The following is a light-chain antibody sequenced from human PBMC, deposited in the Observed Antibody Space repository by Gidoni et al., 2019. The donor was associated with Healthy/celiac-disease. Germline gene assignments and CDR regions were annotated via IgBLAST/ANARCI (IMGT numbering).Light chain of an antibody. CDR3: YSAADNNLGV. J-gene: IGLJ2*01. Sequence: SHELTQPSSVSVSPGQTARITCSGVVLAKKYARWFQQKPGQAPVPVIYKDGERPSGIPERFSGSSSGTTVTLTISGAQVEDKADYYCYSAADNNLGVFGGGTKLTVL. CDR2: KDG. CDR1: VLAKKY. V-gene: IGLV3-27*01.